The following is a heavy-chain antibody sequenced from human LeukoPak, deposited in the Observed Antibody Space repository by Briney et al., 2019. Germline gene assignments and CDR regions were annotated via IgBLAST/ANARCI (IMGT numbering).Heavy chain of an antibody. CDR2: FSAGGGAT. V-gene: IGHV3-23*01. Sequence: GGSLRLSCAAAGFTFRSYDLSWVRQAPGKGLEWVSTFSAGGGATYYADSVKGRFTISRDNSKNTLYLQMNTLRAEDTAVYYCARSIYASGSFYTFDIWGQGTMVTVSS. D-gene: IGHD3-10*01. CDR3: ARSIYASGSFYTFDI. CDR1: GFTFRSYD. J-gene: IGHJ3*02.